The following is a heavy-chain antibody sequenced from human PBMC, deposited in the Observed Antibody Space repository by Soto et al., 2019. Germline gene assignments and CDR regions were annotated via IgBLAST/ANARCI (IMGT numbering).Heavy chain of an antibody. Sequence: QVQLVESGGGVVQPGRSLRLSCAASGFTFSSYGMHWVRQAPGKGLEWVAVIWYDGSNKYYADPVKGRFTISRDNSKNTLYLQMNSLRAEDTAVYYCARDLNSYGYGTEADYWGQGTLVTVSS. CDR1: GFTFSSYG. CDR3: ARDLNSYGYGTEADY. D-gene: IGHD5-18*01. J-gene: IGHJ4*02. V-gene: IGHV3-33*01. CDR2: IWYDGSNK.